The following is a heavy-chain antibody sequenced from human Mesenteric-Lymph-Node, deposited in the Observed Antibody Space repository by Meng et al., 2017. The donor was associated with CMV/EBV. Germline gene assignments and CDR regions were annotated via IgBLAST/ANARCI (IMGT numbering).Heavy chain of an antibody. CDR2: IYYSGST. J-gene: IGHJ5*02. CDR3: ARSLFGGHSWSLDL. V-gene: IGHV4-59*01. Sequence: GSLRLSCTVSGGSISSYYWSWIRQPPGKGLEWIGYIYYSGSTNYNPSLKSRVTISVDTSKNQFSLKVTSVTAADTAVYYCARSLFGGHSWSLDLWGQGTLVTVSS. D-gene: IGHD2-21*01. CDR1: GGSISSYY.